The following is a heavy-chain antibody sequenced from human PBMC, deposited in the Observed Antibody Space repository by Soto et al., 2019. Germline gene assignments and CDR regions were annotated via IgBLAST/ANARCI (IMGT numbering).Heavy chain of an antibody. V-gene: IGHV4-59*01. CDR2: IYYSVST. J-gene: IGHJ4*02. D-gene: IGHD3-9*01. CDR3: VRATRLLGDFDWLFPFDY. Sequence: SETLSLTCTVSGCSISSYYWSWIRQPPGKGLEWIGYIYYSVSTNYNPYLKSRVTISVDTSKNQFSLKLSSVTAADTAVYYCVRATRLLGDFDWLFPFDYWGQGTLVTVSS. CDR1: GCSISSYY.